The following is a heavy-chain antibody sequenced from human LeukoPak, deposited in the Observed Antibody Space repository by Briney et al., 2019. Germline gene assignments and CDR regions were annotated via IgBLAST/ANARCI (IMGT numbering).Heavy chain of an antibody. CDR1: GGSISSSSYY. J-gene: IGHJ4*02. V-gene: IGHV4-39*01. Sequence: NPSETLSLTCTVSGGSISSSSYYWGWIRQPPGKGLEWIGSIYYSGSTYYNPSLKSRVTISVDTSKNQFSLKLSSVTAADTAVYYCARLFLGGSREGAYYFDYWGQGTLVTVSS. D-gene: IGHD1-26*01. CDR3: ARLFLGGSREGAYYFDY. CDR2: IYYSGST.